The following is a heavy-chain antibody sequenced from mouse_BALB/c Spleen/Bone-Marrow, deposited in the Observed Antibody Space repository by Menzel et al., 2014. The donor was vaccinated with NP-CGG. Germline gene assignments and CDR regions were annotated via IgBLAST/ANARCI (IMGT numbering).Heavy chain of an antibody. D-gene: IGHD4-1*01. Sequence: VQLQQSGHVLVRPGASVKLSCKASGYTFTSSWMYWAKQRPGQGLEWIGEIHPNSGNTNYNEKFKGKATLTVDTSSSTAYMDLSSLTSEDSAVYYCARELGRGYYFDYWGQGTTLTVSS. CDR3: ARELGRGYYFDY. CDR1: GYTFTSSW. J-gene: IGHJ2*01. V-gene: IGHV1S130*01. CDR2: IHPNSGNT.